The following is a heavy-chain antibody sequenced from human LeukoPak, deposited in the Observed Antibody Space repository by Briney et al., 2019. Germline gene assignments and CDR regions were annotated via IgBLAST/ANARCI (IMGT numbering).Heavy chain of an antibody. Sequence: TSETLSLTCTVSGGSISSGSYYWSWIRQPAGKGLEWIGRIYTSGSTNYNPSLKSRVTISVDTSKNQFSLKLSSVTASDTAVYYCARCLSVHRAPFDYWGQGTLVTVSS. D-gene: IGHD5/OR15-5a*01. CDR3: ARCLSVHRAPFDY. J-gene: IGHJ4*02. V-gene: IGHV4-61*02. CDR2: IYTSGST. CDR1: GGSISSGSYY.